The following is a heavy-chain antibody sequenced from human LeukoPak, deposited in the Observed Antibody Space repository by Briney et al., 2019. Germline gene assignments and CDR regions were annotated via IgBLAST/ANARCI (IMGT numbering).Heavy chain of an antibody. Sequence: SETLSLTCTVSGGSISSYYWSWIRQPPGKGLDWIGYIYYSGSTNYNPSLKSRVTISVDTSKNQFSLKLSSVTAADTAVYYCARERLGYSSGWYRAFDIWGQGTMVTVSS. D-gene: IGHD6-19*01. V-gene: IGHV4-59*01. CDR3: ARERLGYSSGWYRAFDI. CDR1: GGSISSYY. CDR2: IYYSGST. J-gene: IGHJ3*02.